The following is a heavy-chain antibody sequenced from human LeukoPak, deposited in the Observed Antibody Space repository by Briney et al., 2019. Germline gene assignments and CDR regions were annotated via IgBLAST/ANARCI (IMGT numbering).Heavy chain of an antibody. CDR1: GGSISSYY. D-gene: IGHD6-13*01. Sequence: SETLSLTCTVSGGSISSYYWSWIRQPPGKGLEWTGYIYYSGSTNYNPSLKSRVTISVDTSKNQFSLKLSSVTAADTAVYYCARGPSSSWYNWFDPWGQGTLVTVSS. CDR2: IYYSGST. J-gene: IGHJ5*02. V-gene: IGHV4-59*01. CDR3: ARGPSSSWYNWFDP.